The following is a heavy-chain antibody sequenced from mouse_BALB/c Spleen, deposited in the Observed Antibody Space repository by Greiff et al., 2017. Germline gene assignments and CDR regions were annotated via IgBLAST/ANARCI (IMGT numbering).Heavy chain of an antibody. V-gene: IGHV1-82*01. CDR1: GYAFSSSW. CDR3: ARSWDEGAWFAY. Sequence: QVQLQQSGPELVKPGASVKISCKASGYAFSSSWMNWVKQRPGQGLEWIGRIYPGDGDTNYNGKFKGKATLTADKSSSTAYMQLSSLTSVDSAVYFCARSWDEGAWFAYWGQGTLVTVSA. J-gene: IGHJ3*01. CDR2: IYPGDGDT. D-gene: IGHD4-1*01.